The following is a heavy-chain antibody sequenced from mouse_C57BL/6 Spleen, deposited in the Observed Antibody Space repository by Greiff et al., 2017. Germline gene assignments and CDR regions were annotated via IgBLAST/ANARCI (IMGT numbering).Heavy chain of an antibody. D-gene: IGHD1-1*01. J-gene: IGHJ3*01. CDR3: AREVHYYGSRWAPWFAY. V-gene: IGHV14-3*01. CDR1: GFNIKNTY. CDR2: IDPANGNT. Sequence: EVQLQESVAELVRPGASVKLSCTASGFNIKNTYMHWVKQRPEQGLEWIGRIDPANGNTKYAPKFQGKATITADTSSNTAYLQLSSLTSEDTAIYYCAREVHYYGSRWAPWFAYWGQGTLVTVSA.